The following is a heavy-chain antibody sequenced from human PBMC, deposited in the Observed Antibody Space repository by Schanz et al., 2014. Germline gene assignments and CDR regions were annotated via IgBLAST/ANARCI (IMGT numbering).Heavy chain of an antibody. J-gene: IGHJ6*02. CDR2: ISPNSGDT. V-gene: IGHV1-2*06. CDR1: GYTFSDYY. CDR3: ARNYGGHSEESDRYGMDV. Sequence: QVQLVQSGAEVKKPGASVKVSCKASGYTFSDYYIHWVRQAPGQGLEWMGRISPNSGDTHSAQKFQGRVTMTWDRSISTANMELSSLRSEDTAVYYCARNYGGHSEESDRYGMDVWGQGTTVTVSS. D-gene: IGHD4-17*01.